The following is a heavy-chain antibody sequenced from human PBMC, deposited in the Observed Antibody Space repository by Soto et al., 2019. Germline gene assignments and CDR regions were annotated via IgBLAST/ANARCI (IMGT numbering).Heavy chain of an antibody. Sequence: PGGSLRLSCAASGFTFSSYGMHWVRQAPGKGLEWVAVIWYDGSNKYYADSVKGRFTISRDNSKNTLYLQMNSLRAEDTAVYYCASLGGWLDHDLFDYWGQGSLVTVSS. V-gene: IGHV3-33*01. CDR1: GFTFSSYG. CDR2: IWYDGSNK. CDR3: ASLGGWLDHDLFDY. J-gene: IGHJ4*02. D-gene: IGHD6-19*01.